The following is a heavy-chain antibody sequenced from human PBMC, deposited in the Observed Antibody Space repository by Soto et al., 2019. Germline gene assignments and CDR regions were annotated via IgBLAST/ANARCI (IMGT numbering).Heavy chain of an antibody. V-gene: IGHV1-18*01. CDR2: ISAYNGNT. CDR3: ARVGVGFGELLVPYYRDV. D-gene: IGHD3-10*01. CDR1: GYTFTSYG. J-gene: IGHJ6*03. Sequence: ASVKVSCKASGYTFTSYGISWVRQAPGQGLEWMGWISAYNGNTNYAQKLQGRVTMTTDTSTSTAYMELRSLRSDDTAVYYCARVGVGFGELLVPYYRDVWGKGTTVTVSS.